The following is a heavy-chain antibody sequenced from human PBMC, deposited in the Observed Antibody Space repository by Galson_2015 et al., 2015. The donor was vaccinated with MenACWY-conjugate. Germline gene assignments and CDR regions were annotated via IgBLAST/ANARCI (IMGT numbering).Heavy chain of an antibody. CDR3: ARATTGHNHFYYYMDV. J-gene: IGHJ6*03. CDR2: IDWVGDR. Sequence: PALVKPTQTLTLTCSVSGFSLTSSGMSVTWVRQSPGKALDWLAVIDWVGDRSYSTSLKTRLIISRDTSKNQVVLSLTDVDPIDTGTYFCARATTGHNHFYYYMDVWGKGTAVIVS. CDR1: GFSLTSSGMS. D-gene: IGHD1-1*01. V-gene: IGHV2-70*20.